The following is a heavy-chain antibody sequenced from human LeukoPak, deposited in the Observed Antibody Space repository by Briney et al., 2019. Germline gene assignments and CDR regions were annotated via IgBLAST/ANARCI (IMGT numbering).Heavy chain of an antibody. J-gene: IGHJ5*02. CDR1: SGSISTSNYY. CDR3: ARTADYGSGIAYFSP. V-gene: IGHV4-39*07. CDR2: IYTSGST. D-gene: IGHD3-10*01. Sequence: SETLSLTCTVSSGSISTSNYYWGWIRQPPGKGLEWIGRIYTSGSTNYNPSLKSRVTMSVDTSKNQFSLKLSSVTAADTAVYYCARTADYGSGIAYFSPWGQGTLVTVSS.